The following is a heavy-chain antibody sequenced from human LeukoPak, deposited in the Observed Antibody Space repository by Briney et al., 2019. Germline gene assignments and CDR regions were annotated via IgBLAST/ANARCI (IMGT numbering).Heavy chain of an antibody. Sequence: ASVKVSCKASGGTFSSYTISWVRQAPGQGLEWMGRIIPILGIANYAQKFQGRVTITADKSTSTAYMELSSLRSEDTAVYYCARDLGGYSYGGYYYYGMDVWGQGTTVTVSS. CDR2: IIPILGIA. D-gene: IGHD5-18*01. CDR3: ARDLGGYSYGGYYYYGMDV. CDR1: GGTFSSYT. J-gene: IGHJ6*02. V-gene: IGHV1-69*04.